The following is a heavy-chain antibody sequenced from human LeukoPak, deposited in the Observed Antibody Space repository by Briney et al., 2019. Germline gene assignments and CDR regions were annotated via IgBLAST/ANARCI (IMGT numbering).Heavy chain of an antibody. D-gene: IGHD6-19*01. CDR3: AKSASSGQPYYFDY. Sequence: PGGSLRLSCAASGFIFSSHGMNWVRQAPGKGLEWVSGISPSGDATFYADSVKGRFTISRDNSKNTLYLQMNSLRAEDTAVYYCAKSASSGQPYYFDYWGQGTLVTVSS. J-gene: IGHJ4*02. CDR1: GFIFSSHG. V-gene: IGHV3-23*01. CDR2: ISPSGDAT.